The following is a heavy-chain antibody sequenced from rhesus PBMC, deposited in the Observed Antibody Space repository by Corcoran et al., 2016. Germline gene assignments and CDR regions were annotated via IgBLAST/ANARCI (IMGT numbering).Heavy chain of an antibody. J-gene: IGHJ4*01. CDR2: IYGRSGSN. Sequence: QVQLQESGPGLVKPSETLSLTCAVSGGSISDSYYWNWIRHPPGKGRGWIGNIYGRSGSNNNNHSRKRTVNMSKDTSKNQLALKLSAVTAADTAVYYCAIVPTNYEDDYWLLLHHFDYWGQGVLVTVSS. CDR1: GGSISDSYY. CDR3: AIVPTNYEDDYWLLLHHFDY. V-gene: IGHV4S7*01. D-gene: IGHD3-9*01.